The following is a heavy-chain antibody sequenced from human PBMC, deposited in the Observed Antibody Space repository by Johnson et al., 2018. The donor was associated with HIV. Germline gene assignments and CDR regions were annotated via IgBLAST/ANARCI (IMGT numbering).Heavy chain of an antibody. J-gene: IGHJ3*02. V-gene: IGHV3-23*04. D-gene: IGHD3-3*01. CDR2: ISGSGGST. Sequence: EVQLVESGGGLVQPGGSLRLSCAASGFTFSSYAMSWVRQAPGKGLEWVSAISGSGGSTSYADSVKGRFTISRDNSKNTLYLQMNSLRAEDAAVYYCASTYYNFWSGPPSSAFDIWGQGTMVTVSS. CDR3: ASTYYNFWSGPPSSAFDI. CDR1: GFTFSSYA.